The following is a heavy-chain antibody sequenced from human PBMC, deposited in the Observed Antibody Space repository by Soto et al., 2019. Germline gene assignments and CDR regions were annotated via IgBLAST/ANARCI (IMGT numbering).Heavy chain of an antibody. Sequence: ASVKVSGKASGYTFTGYYMHWVRQAPGQGLEWMGWINPNSGGTNYAQKFQGRVTMTRDTSISTAYMELSRLRSDDTAVYYCARGPPGIAPKRVWFDPWGQGTLVTVSS. CDR2: INPNSGGT. D-gene: IGHD6-13*01. J-gene: IGHJ5*02. CDR1: GYTFTGYY. CDR3: ARGPPGIAPKRVWFDP. V-gene: IGHV1-2*02.